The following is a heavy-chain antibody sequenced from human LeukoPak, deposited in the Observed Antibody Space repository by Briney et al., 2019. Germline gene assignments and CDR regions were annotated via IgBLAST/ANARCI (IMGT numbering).Heavy chain of an antibody. CDR1: GFTVSSNY. V-gene: IGHV3-53*01. Sequence: PGGSLRLSCAASGFTVSSNYMSWVRQAPGKRLEWVSVIYSGGSTYYADSVKGRFTISRDNSKNTLYLQMNSLRADDTAVHYRARVAFRSSSYISGIEYWGQGTLVTVSS. D-gene: IGHD6-6*01. CDR2: IYSGGST. J-gene: IGHJ4*02. CDR3: ARVAFRSSSYISGIEY.